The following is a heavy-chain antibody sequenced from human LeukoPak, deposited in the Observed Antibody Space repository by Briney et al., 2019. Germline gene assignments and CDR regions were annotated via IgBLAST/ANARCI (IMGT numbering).Heavy chain of an antibody. J-gene: IGHJ4*02. CDR3: ARDKGLLWFGESRQPLDY. D-gene: IGHD3-10*01. CDR1: GFTFSSHW. CDR2: TDTDGSSI. V-gene: IGHV3-74*01. Sequence: GGSLRLSCAASGFTFSSHWMHWVRQAPGKGLVWVSRTDTDGSSITYADSVKGRFTISRDNAKNTLYLQMNSLGAEDTAVYYCARDKGLLWFGESRQPLDYWGQGTLVTVSS.